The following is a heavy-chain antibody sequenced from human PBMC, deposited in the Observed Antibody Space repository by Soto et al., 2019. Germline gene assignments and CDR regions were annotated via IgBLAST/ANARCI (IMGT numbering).Heavy chain of an antibody. D-gene: IGHD2-2*01. V-gene: IGHV4-31*03. CDR1: AGSVSSGGYY. J-gene: IGHJ4*01. Sequence: SETLSLTCTVSAGSVSSGGYYWSWIRQHPGKGLEWIGDIYYSGSTYYNPSLKSRVTISVDTSKNQFSLKLSSVTAADTAVYYGSRAYQLPVSDYLGQGNLLTVS. CDR3: SRAYQLPVSDY. CDR2: IYYSGST.